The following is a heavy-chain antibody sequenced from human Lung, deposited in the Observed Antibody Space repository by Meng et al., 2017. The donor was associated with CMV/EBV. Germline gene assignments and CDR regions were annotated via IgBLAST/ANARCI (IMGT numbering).Heavy chain of an antibody. CDR1: GFTFRTSW. V-gene: IGHV3-7*01. Sequence: GGSLRLXCAASGFTFRTSWMSWVRQAPGRGLEWVANIKHDGSEEYYVDSLTGRFTISRDNAKNSLYLQMNSLRAEDTALYYCARDPGFGALDFLGQGTLVTVSS. J-gene: IGHJ4*02. CDR2: IKHDGSEE. CDR3: ARDPGFGALDF. D-gene: IGHD3-10*01.